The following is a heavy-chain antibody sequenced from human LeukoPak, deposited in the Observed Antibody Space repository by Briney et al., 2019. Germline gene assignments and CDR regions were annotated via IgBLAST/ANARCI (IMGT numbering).Heavy chain of an antibody. CDR3: ARDALTRPMIRGVILTGGENWFDP. D-gene: IGHD3-10*01. CDR2: IYTSGST. V-gene: IGHV4-61*02. Sequence: PSETLSLTCTVSGGSISSGSYYWSWIRQPAGKGLEWIGRIYTSGSTNYNPSLKSRVTISVDTSKNQFSLKLSSVTAADTAVYYCARDALTRPMIRGVILTGGENWFDPWGQGTLVTVSS. J-gene: IGHJ5*02. CDR1: GGSISSGSYY.